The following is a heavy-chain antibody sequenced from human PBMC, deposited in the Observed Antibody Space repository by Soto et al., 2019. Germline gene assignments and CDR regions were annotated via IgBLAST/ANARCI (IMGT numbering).Heavy chain of an antibody. CDR3: ARATTSYYGPGSLDY. D-gene: IGHD2-21*01. J-gene: IGHJ4*02. CDR1: GYTFTSYG. Sequence: ASVKVSCKASGYTFTSYGISWVRQAPGQGLEWMGWISAYNGNTNYAQKLQGRVTMTTDTSTSTAYMELRSLRSDDTAVYYCARATTSYYGPGSLDYWGQGTLVTVSS. V-gene: IGHV1-18*01. CDR2: ISAYNGNT.